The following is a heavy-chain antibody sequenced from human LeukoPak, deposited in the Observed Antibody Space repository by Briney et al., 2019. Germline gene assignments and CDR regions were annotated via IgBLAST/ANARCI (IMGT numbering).Heavy chain of an antibody. CDR2: ISWKGDST. Sequence: GGSLRLSCAASGFRFDDHAMHWVRQAPGKGLEWVSGISWKGDSTGYADSVKGRFTISRVNSRNVLHMQMNSLRSEDTALYFCVRDMGPTYYYDSSGYDYWGQGILVTVSS. V-gene: IGHV3-9*01. J-gene: IGHJ4*02. D-gene: IGHD3-22*01. CDR1: GFRFDDHA. CDR3: VRDMGPTYYYDSSGYDY.